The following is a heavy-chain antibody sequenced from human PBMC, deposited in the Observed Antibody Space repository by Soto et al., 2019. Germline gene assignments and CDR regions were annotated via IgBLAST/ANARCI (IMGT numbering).Heavy chain of an antibody. Sequence: SETLSLTCTVSGGSISSYYWSWIRQPPGKGLEWIGYIYYSGSTNYNPSLKSRVTISVDTSKNQFSLKLSSVTAADTAVYYCAGATKDYYDSSGYLGLDPWGQGTLVTVSS. CDR3: AGATKDYYDSSGYLGLDP. D-gene: IGHD3-22*01. J-gene: IGHJ5*02. CDR2: IYYSGST. CDR1: GGSISSYY. V-gene: IGHV4-59*01.